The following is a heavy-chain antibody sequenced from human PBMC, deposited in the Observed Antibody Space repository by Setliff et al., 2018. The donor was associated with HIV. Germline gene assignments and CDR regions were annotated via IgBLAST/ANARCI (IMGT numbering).Heavy chain of an antibody. V-gene: IGHV4-38-2*01. J-gene: IGHJ5*02. D-gene: IGHD2-21*01. CDR1: GYSISSGYY. Sequence: NPSETLSLTCAVSGYSISSGYYWGWIRQPPGKGLEWIGSFYHSGRTYYNPSLKSRVTISVDTSKNQFSLRLSSVTAADTAVYYCSRSYCGGDCSLVVDTNWFDPWGQGTLVTVSS. CDR3: SRSYCGGDCSLVVDTNWFDP. CDR2: FYHSGRT.